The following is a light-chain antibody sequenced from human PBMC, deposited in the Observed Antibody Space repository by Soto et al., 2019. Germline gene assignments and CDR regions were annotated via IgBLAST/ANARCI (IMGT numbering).Light chain of an antibody. V-gene: IGLV2-14*01. CDR1: SSDVGAYNY. CDR3: TSYTSTSTYV. CDR2: DVT. Sequence: ALTQPASVSGPPGQSITISCTGTSSDVGAYNYVSWYQHHPGKAPRLVIYDVTNRPSGISDRFSGSKSGNTASLTISGLLAEDEAAYYCTSYTSTSTYVFGTGTKVTVL. J-gene: IGLJ1*01.